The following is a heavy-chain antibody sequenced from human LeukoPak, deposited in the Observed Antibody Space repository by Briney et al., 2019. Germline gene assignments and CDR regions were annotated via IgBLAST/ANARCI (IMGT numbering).Heavy chain of an antibody. D-gene: IGHD4-11*01. V-gene: IGHV3-30*18. CDR3: AKGGYSNYRYDY. CDR1: GFTFSSYG. J-gene: IGHJ4*02. CDR2: ISYDGSNK. Sequence: GGSLRLSCAASGFTFSSYGMHWVRQAPGKGLEWVAVISYDGSNKYYADSVKGRFTISRDNSKNTLYLQMNSLRAEDTAVYYCAKGGYSNYRYDYWGQGTLVTVSS.